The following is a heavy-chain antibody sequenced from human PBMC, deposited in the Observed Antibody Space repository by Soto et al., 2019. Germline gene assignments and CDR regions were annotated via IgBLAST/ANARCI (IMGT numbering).Heavy chain of an antibody. CDR2: IYYSGST. V-gene: IGHV4-59*01. CDR3: ARLDSDYDLWSGGFDY. CDR1: GGSISSYY. J-gene: IGHJ4*02. Sequence: PWETLSLTCTVSGGSISSYYWSWIRQPPGKGLEWIGYIYYSGSTNYNPSLKSRVTISVDTSKNQFSLKLSSVTAADTAVYYCARLDSDYDLWSGGFDYSGQGTLVTVSS. D-gene: IGHD3-3*01.